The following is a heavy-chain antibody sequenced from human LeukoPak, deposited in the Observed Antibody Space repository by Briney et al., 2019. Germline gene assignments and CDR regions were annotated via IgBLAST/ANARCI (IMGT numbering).Heavy chain of an antibody. D-gene: IGHD1-1*01. CDR3: ARILGFQLLP. J-gene: IGHJ5*02. CDR1: GYTFTSYD. V-gene: IGHV1-8*01. CDR2: MNPDSGNT. Sequence: ASVKVSCKASGYTFTSYDINWVRQATGQGLEWMGWMNPDSGNTGYAQKFQGRVAMTRNTSINTAYMELSSLRSEGTAVYYCARILGFQLLPWGQGTLVTVSS.